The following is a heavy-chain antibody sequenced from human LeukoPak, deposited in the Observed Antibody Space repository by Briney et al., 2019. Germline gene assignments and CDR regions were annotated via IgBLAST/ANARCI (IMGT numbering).Heavy chain of an antibody. CDR1: GGSISSGSYY. CDR2: IYTSVST. J-gene: IGHJ5*02. V-gene: IGHV4-61*02. Sequence: SQTLSLTCTVSGGSISSGSYYWSWIRQPAGKGLEWIGRIYTSVSTNYNPSLKSRVTISVDTSKNQFSLKLSSVTAADTAVYYCARAPLGSPAWFDPWGQGTLVTVSS. CDR3: ARAPLGSPAWFDP. D-gene: IGHD1-26*01.